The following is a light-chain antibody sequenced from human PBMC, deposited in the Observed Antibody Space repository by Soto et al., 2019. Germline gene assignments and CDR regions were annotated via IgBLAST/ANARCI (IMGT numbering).Light chain of an antibody. V-gene: IGKV3-20*01. J-gene: IGKJ1*01. Sequence: EIVLTQSPGTLSLSPGESGTLSCRASQSLSSGFLAWYQQRPGQAPRLLIYAASSRATVIPDRFSGTGSGTDFTLTISRLEPEDFALYYCQQFASLPRTFGQGTKVEIK. CDR2: AAS. CDR3: QQFASLPRT. CDR1: QSLSSGF.